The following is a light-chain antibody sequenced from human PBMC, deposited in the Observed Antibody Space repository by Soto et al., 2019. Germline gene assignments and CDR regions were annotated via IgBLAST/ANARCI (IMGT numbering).Light chain of an antibody. V-gene: IGLV1-47*01. J-gene: IGLJ2*01. CDR3: ASWDDSLSGVV. CDR2: RNN. CDR1: SSNIGSNF. Sequence: QSVLTQPASASGTPGQRVTISCSGTSSNIGSNFLYWYQQLPGTAPKLLIYRNNKRPSGVPDRFSGSKSGTSASLAISGLRSEDEADYHCASWDDSLSGVVFGGGTKVTVL.